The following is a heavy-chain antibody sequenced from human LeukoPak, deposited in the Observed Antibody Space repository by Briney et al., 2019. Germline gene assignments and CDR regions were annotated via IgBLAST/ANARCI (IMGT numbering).Heavy chain of an antibody. D-gene: IGHD3-9*01. CDR3: ARSQRYFDRLPYGPFDY. J-gene: IGHJ4*02. V-gene: IGHV3-11*03. CDR1: GFTFSDYY. Sequence: SGGSLRLSCAASGFTFSDYYMSWIRQAPGKGLEWVSYISSSSSYTNYADSVKGRFTISRDNAKNSLYLQMNSLRAEDTAVYYCARSQRYFDRLPYGPFDYWGQGTLVTVSS. CDR2: ISSSSSYT.